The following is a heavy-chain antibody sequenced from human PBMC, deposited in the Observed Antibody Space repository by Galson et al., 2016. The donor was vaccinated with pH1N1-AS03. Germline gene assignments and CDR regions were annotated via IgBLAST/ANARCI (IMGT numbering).Heavy chain of an antibody. D-gene: IGHD1-26*01. J-gene: IGHJ4*02. V-gene: IGHV1-18*01. CDR1: GYTFTSYG. CDR3: ARAAGELLSSSDY. CDR2: ISPYNGRT. Sequence: SVKVSCKASGYTFTSYGIGWVRQAPGQGLEWMGWISPYNGRTEYAQKLQGRVTMTTDTSTSTAYMELRSLRSDDTAVCYCARAAGELLSSSDYWGQGTLVTVSS.